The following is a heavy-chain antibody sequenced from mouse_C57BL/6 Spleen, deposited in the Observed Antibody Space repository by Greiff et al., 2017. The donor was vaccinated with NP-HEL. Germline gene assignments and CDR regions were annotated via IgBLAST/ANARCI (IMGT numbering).Heavy chain of an antibody. CDR3: ARGAYYYGSSYDYFDV. Sequence: QVQLKQPGAELVRPGSSVKLSCKASGYTFTSYWMHWVKQRPIQGLEWIGNIDPSDSETHYNQKFKDKATLTVDKSSSTAYMQLSSLTSEDSAVYYCARGAYYYGSSYDYFDVWGTGTTVTVSS. CDR2: IDPSDSET. D-gene: IGHD1-1*01. CDR1: GYTFTSYW. J-gene: IGHJ1*03. V-gene: IGHV1-52*01.